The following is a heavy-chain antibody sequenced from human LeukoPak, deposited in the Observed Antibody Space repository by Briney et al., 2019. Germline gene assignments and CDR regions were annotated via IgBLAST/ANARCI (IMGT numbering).Heavy chain of an antibody. CDR3: AREGPAYCTLDY. CDR1: GGSISSGSYY. CDR2: IYTSGST. D-gene: IGHD2-8*01. Sequence: SSETLSLTCTVSGGSISSGSYYWSWIRQPAGKGLEWIGRIYTSGSTNYNPSLKSRVIISVDTSKNQFSLKLSSGTAADTAVYYCAREGPAYCTLDYWGQGTLVTVSS. V-gene: IGHV4-61*02. J-gene: IGHJ4*02.